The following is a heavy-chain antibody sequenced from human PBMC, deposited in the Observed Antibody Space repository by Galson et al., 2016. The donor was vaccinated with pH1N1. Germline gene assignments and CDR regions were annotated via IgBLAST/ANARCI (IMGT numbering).Heavy chain of an antibody. D-gene: IGHD3-9*01. CDR2: INTNTGNP. Sequence: SVKVSCKASGYTFTSYAMNWVRQAPGQGLEWMGWINTNTGNPTYAQGFTGRFVFSLDPSDSTTYLHISSLKAEDTAVYYWASPRPLLRYFDWLLPGGLDYWGQGTLVTVSS. CDR1: GYTFTSYA. V-gene: IGHV7-4-1*02. J-gene: IGHJ4*02. CDR3: ASPRPLLRYFDWLLPGGLDY.